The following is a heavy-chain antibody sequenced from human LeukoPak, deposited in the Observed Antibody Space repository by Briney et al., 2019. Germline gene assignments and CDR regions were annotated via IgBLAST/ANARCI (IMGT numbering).Heavy chain of an antibody. CDR1: GGSIYRSSYF. D-gene: IGHD3-10*01. CDR2: IYYSGST. CDR3: ARHGVYYGLGSSYGLPNWFDP. J-gene: IGHJ5*02. V-gene: IGHV4-39*01. Sequence: SETLSLTCSVSGGSIYRSSYFWGWIRQPPGKGLEWIGSIYYSGSTYYKPSLKSRVTMSVDRSKNQFSLKLSSVTAADTAVYYCARHGVYYGLGSSYGLPNWFDPWGQGTQVTVSS.